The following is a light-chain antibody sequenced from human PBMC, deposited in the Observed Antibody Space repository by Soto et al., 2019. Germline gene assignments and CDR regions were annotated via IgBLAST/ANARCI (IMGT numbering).Light chain of an antibody. V-gene: IGKV1-33*01. CDR1: QGIANY. J-gene: IGKJ2*01. CDR3: QHYDDDPYT. Sequence: DIQLTQSPSSLSASVGDRVTITCQASQGIANYLNWYQQKPGKAPKLLIFDASNLETGVPSRFSGSGSATDFTLIISSLQPEDSGTYFCQHYDDDPYTFGQGTKLQIK. CDR2: DAS.